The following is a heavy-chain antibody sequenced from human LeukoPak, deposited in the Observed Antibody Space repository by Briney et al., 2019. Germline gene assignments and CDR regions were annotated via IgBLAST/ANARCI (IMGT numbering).Heavy chain of an antibody. CDR3: AKEFAYDSSGQDALDI. D-gene: IGHD3-22*01. J-gene: IGHJ3*02. V-gene: IGHV3-30*02. CDR2: IRYDGSNK. CDR1: RFTFSSYG. Sequence: GGSLRLSCAASRFTFSSYGMHWVRQAPGKGLEWVAFIRYDGSNKYYADSVKGRFTISRDNSKNTLYLQMNTLRAEDTAVYYCAKEFAYDSSGQDALDIWGQGTMVTVSS.